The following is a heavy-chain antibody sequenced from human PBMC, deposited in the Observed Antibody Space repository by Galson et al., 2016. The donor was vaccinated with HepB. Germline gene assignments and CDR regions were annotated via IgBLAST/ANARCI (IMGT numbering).Heavy chain of an antibody. Sequence: SLRLSCAASGLTVSDNYISWVRLAPGKGLEWVSVIFTDGGTHYAASVKGRFTVSRDNSKNTVYLQMNSLRAAETAKYYCARDDGGIGVGYYGLDVWGQGTTVTVS. V-gene: IGHV3-53*01. CDR2: IFTDGGT. D-gene: IGHD2-15*01. CDR3: ARDDGGIGVGYYGLDV. CDR1: GLTVSDNY. J-gene: IGHJ6*02.